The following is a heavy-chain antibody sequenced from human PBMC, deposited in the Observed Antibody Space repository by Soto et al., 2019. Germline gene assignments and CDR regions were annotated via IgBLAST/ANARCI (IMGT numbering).Heavy chain of an antibody. CDR3: ARLPATTVTDYFFDY. CDR1: GYSFSRYW. D-gene: IGHD4-17*01. CDR2: IYPGDSDT. Sequence: PGESLKISCKTSGYSFSRYWIGWVRQMPGKGLEWMGIIYPGDSDTRYNPSFQGQVTISADKSISTTYLQWRSLKASDSAMFYCARLPATTVTDYFFDYWGQGTLVTVSS. V-gene: IGHV5-51*01. J-gene: IGHJ4*02.